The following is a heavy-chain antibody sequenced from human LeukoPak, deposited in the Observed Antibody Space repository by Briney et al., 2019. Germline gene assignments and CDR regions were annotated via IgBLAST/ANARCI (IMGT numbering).Heavy chain of an antibody. D-gene: IGHD3-22*01. CDR2: INPSGGST. Sequence: ASVKVSCKASGYTFTSYYMHWVRQAPGQGLEWMGIINPSGGSTSYAQKFQGRVTISRDTGASTVYMELSSLRSEDTAVYYCARDHRTESDGYYFVNELWYFDLWGRGTLVTVSS. V-gene: IGHV1-46*01. CDR1: GYTFTSYY. J-gene: IGHJ2*01. CDR3: ARDHRTESDGYYFVNELWYFDL.